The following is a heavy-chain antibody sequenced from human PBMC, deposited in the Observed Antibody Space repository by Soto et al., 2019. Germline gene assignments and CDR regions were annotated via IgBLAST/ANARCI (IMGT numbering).Heavy chain of an antibody. D-gene: IGHD6-13*01. CDR3: ARDQGVATAGITWFDP. Sequence: SETLSLTCTVSGASMNSYHWSWIRQPAGKGLEWIGHIHSSGSTNYNPSLKSRVTMSVDTSKNQFSLRLMSLTAADTAVYYCARDQGVATAGITWFDPWGQGSLVTVS. J-gene: IGHJ5*02. V-gene: IGHV4-4*07. CDR2: IHSSGST. CDR1: GASMNSYH.